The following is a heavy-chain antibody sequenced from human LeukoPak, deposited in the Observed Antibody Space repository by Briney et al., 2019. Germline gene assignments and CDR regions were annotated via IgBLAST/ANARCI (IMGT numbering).Heavy chain of an antibody. D-gene: IGHD1-26*01. V-gene: IGHV3-23*01. CDR1: GFTFSSYW. CDR3: ARAVRVGATNGGLRSLYYFDY. Sequence: GGSLRLSCAASGFTFSSYWMHWVRQAPGKGLEWVSAISGSGGSTYYADSVKGRFTISRDNSKNTLYLQMNSLRAEDTAVYYCARAVRVGATNGGLRSLYYFDYWGQGTLVTVSS. CDR2: ISGSGGST. J-gene: IGHJ4*02.